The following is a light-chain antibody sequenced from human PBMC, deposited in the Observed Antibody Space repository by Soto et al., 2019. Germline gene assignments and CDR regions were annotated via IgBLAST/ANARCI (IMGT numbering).Light chain of an antibody. CDR2: TTS. CDR1: QSITRY. J-gene: IGKJ1*01. CDR3: QQSYSIPQT. Sequence: DVQMTQSPSSLSAAVGERVTITCRASQSITRYLNWYQQKPGKAPKLLISTTSSLQSGVPLRFSGSGSGTDFTLTINTVQPEDFATYYCQQSYSIPQTFGQGTKVDIK. V-gene: IGKV1-39*01.